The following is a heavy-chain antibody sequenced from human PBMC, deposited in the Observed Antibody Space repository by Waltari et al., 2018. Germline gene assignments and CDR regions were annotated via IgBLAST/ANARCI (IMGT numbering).Heavy chain of an antibody. CDR1: GSPVRTNF. V-gene: IGHV3-53*01. D-gene: IGHD6-19*01. J-gene: IGHJ4*02. Sequence: EVQLVESGGNLIQPGGSLRVSCASSGSPVRTNFIRGVRQAPGKGRECVSISYMGGNTYYAGSVKGRFTISRDNYKNMVYLEMNSLRAEDTAVYYCAKQSPSYTRGWYPLESWGPGTLVTVSP. CDR3: AKQSPSYTRGWYPLES. CDR2: SYMGGNT.